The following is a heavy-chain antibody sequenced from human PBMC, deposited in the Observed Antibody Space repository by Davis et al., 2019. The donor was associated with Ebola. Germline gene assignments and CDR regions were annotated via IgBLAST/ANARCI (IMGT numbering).Heavy chain of an antibody. CDR3: ARGTQLYSSSWYWFDP. D-gene: IGHD6-13*01. CDR1: GGSIISSSSY. V-gene: IGHV4-39*07. J-gene: IGHJ5*02. CDR2: IYYSGIT. Sequence: SESLSLTCTVSGGSIISSSSYWGWIRQPPRKGLEWIGSIYYSGITYYNPSLKSRVTISVDTSKNQFSLKLSSVTAADTAVYYCARGTQLYSSSWYWFDPWGQGTLVTVSS.